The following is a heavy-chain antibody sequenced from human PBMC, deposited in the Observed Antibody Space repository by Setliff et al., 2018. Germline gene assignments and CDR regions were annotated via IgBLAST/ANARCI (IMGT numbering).Heavy chain of an antibody. J-gene: IGHJ4*02. CDR2: INPNDGYT. D-gene: IGHD2-15*01. Sequence: ASVKVSCKSSGHSLTSNHFHWGRRAPGKGLEWMGTINPNDGYTIYAPAFQGRVAMTTDTSTGTAYMELSGLTSADTAIYYCARDRPMVVVADNLALFDYWGQGTLVTVSS. CDR3: ARDRPMVVVADNLALFDY. CDR1: GHSLTSNH. V-gene: IGHV1-46*01.